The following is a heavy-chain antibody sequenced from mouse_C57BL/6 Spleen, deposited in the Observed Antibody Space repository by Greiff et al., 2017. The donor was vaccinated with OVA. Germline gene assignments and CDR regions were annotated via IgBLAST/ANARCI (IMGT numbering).Heavy chain of an antibody. Sequence: QVQLQQPGAELVMPGASVKLSCKASGYTFTSYWMHWVKQRPGQGLEWIGEIDPSDSYTNYNQKFKGKSTLTVDKSSSTAYMQLSSLTSEDSAVYYCARSYSGRRYFDVWGTGTTVTVSS. CDR2: IDPSDSYT. V-gene: IGHV1-69*01. J-gene: IGHJ1*03. D-gene: IGHD1-1*01. CDR3: ARSYSGRRYFDV. CDR1: GYTFTSYW.